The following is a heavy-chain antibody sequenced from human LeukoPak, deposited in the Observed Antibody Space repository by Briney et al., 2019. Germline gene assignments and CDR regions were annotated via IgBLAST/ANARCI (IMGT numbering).Heavy chain of an antibody. Sequence: PSETLSLTCAVYGGSFGGYYWSWIRQPPGKGLEWIGEINHSGSTNYNPSLKSRVTISVDTSKNQFSLKLSSVTAADTAVYYCARPRDGYNSFDYWGQGTLVTVSS. D-gene: IGHD5-24*01. CDR1: GGSFGGYY. J-gene: IGHJ4*02. V-gene: IGHV4-34*01. CDR2: INHSGST. CDR3: ARPRDGYNSFDY.